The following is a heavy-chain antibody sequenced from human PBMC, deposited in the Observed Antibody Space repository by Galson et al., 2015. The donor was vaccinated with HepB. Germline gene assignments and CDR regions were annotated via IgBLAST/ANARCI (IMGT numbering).Heavy chain of an antibody. V-gene: IGHV1-58*01. J-gene: IGHJ3*02. Sequence: SVKVSCKASGFTFTSSAVQWVRQARGQRLEWKGWIVVGSGNTNYAQKFQERVTITRDMSTSTAYMELSGLRSEDTAVYYCAASTMIVVRNAFDIWGQGTMVTVSS. CDR2: IVVGSGNT. D-gene: IGHD3-22*01. CDR1: GFTFTSSA. CDR3: AASTMIVVRNAFDI.